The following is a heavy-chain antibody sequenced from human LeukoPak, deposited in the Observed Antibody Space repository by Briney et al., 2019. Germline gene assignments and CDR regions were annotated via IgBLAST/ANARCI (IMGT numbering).Heavy chain of an antibody. V-gene: IGHV1-69*04. D-gene: IGHD3-10*01. Sequence: SVKVSCKASGGTFSSYAIRWVRPAPGQGLEWMGRIIPILGIANYAQKFQGRVTITADKSTSTAYMELSSLRSEDTAVYYCARLPSGSGFDYWGQGTLVTVSS. CDR2: IIPILGIA. CDR1: GGTFSSYA. CDR3: ARLPSGSGFDY. J-gene: IGHJ4*02.